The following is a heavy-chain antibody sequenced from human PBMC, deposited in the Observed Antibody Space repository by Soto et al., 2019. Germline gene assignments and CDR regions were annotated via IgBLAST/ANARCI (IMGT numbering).Heavy chain of an antibody. CDR1: GLSLSNGKLC. CDR2: IFSNDDQ. J-gene: IGHJ5*02. CDR3: ALIKDCIRTDFYLAAFDP. D-gene: IGHD2-2*01. V-gene: IGHV2-26*01. Sequence: QFTLKEAGPVLLKPTETLTLTCTVSGLSLSNGKLCVSWIRQPPAQALEWLAHIFSNDDQSSSTSLRSRVTSSKETSRSQVVLTMNTMDPLDSATYYCALIKDCIRTDFYLAAFDPWGQGTLVTVSS.